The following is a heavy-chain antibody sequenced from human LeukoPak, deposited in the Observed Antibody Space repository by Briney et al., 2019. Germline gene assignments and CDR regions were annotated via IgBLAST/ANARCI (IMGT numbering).Heavy chain of an antibody. J-gene: IGHJ4*02. CDR1: GFTFASYA. Sequence: GGSLRLSCAASGFTFASYALNWVRQAPGKGLEWVAVISYDGSNKYYADSVKGRFTISRDDSKNTLYLQMNSLRAEDTAVYYCARDTGGCFDYWGQGTLVTVSS. D-gene: IGHD2-8*02. CDR2: ISYDGSNK. V-gene: IGHV3-30*04. CDR3: ARDTGGCFDY.